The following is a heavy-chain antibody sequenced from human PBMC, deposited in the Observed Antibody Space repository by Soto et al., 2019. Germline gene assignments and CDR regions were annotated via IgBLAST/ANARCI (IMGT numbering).Heavy chain of an antibody. CDR3: AKDLPQYYYDSSGPPDY. V-gene: IGHV3-48*01. CDR2: ISSSSSTI. CDR1: GFTFSSYS. Sequence: PGGSLRLSCAASGFTFSSYSMNWVRQAPGEGLEWLSYISSSSSTIYYADSVKGRFTISRDNAKNSLYLQMNSLRAEDTAVYYCAKDLPQYYYDSSGPPDYWGQGTLVTVSS. D-gene: IGHD3-22*01. J-gene: IGHJ4*02.